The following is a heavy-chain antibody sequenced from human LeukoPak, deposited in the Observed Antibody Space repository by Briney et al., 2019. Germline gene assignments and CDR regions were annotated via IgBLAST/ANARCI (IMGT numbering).Heavy chain of an antibody. D-gene: IGHD3-16*01. Sequence: GGSLRLSCAASGFTFSSYGMSWVRQAPGKGLEWVSAISGSGGSTYYADSVKGRFTISRDNSKNTLYLQMNSLRAEDTAVYYCAKAGHDSHDYVWGGRAETPGNYWGQGTLVTVSS. V-gene: IGHV3-23*01. CDR2: ISGSGGST. CDR3: AKAGHDSHDYVWGGRAETPGNY. J-gene: IGHJ4*02. CDR1: GFTFSSYG.